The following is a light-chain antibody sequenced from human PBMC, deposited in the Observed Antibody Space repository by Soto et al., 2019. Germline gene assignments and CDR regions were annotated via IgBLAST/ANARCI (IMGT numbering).Light chain of an antibody. CDR3: QQSYSTPLLT. CDR2: AAS. V-gene: IGKV1-39*01. Sequence: DIQMTQSPSSLSASVGDRVTITCRASQSISSYLNWYQQKPGKAPKLLIYAASSLQSGVPSRFSGSGSGTDFTLTISSPQPEDFATYYCQQSYSTPLLTFGGGTKVEIK. J-gene: IGKJ4*01. CDR1: QSISSY.